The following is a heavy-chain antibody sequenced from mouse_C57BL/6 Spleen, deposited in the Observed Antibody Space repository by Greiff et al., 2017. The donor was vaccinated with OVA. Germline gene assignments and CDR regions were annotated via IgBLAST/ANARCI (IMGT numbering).Heavy chain of an antibody. CDR3: TRVEVTTDWDFEV. D-gene: IGHD2-2*01. V-gene: IGHV5-9-1*02. CDR2: ISSGGDYT. Sequence: EVQLLESGDGLVKPGASLKLSCAASGFTFSSYAMSWVRQTPEKRLEWVAYISSGGDYTYYDDTVKGRVTITRDNARNTLYLHMSSLKSEDTAMYDCTRVEVTTDWDFEVWGTGTTVTVSS. J-gene: IGHJ1*03. CDR1: GFTFSSYA.